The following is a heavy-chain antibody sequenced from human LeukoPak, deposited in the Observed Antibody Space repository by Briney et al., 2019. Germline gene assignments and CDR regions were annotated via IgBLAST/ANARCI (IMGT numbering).Heavy chain of an antibody. CDR1: GYTFTGYY. CDR3: ARAPYCYDSSGSTLGY. Sequence: GASVKVSCKASGYTFTGYYMHWVRQAPGQGLECMGRINPNSGGTNYAQKFQGRVTMTRDTSISTAYMELSRLRSDDTAVYYCARAPYCYDSSGSTLGYWGQGTLVTVSS. CDR2: INPNSGGT. V-gene: IGHV1-2*06. J-gene: IGHJ4*02. D-gene: IGHD3-22*01.